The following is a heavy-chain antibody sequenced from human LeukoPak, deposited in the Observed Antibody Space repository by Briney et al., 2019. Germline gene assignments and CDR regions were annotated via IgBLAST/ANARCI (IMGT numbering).Heavy chain of an antibody. CDR1: GGSISSSSYY. CDR2: IYYSGST. D-gene: IGHD2-15*01. J-gene: IGHJ3*02. V-gene: IGHV4-39*01. Sequence: PSETLSLTCTVSGGSISSSSYYWGWIRQPPGKGLEWIGSIYYSGSTYYNPSLKSRVTISVDTSKNQFSLKLSSVTAADTAVYYCARAVGLRDAFDIWGQGTMVTLSS. CDR3: ARAVGLRDAFDI.